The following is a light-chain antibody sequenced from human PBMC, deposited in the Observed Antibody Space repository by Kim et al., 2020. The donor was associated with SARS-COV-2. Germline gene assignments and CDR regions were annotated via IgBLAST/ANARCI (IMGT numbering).Light chain of an antibody. CDR3: QQYNVFPRT. Sequence: SASIGDSVTITCRASQDINNYLAWFQQRPGKAPKSLIFGASILQSGVPSRFSGSGSGTDFALTISSLQPEDFATYYCQQYNVFPRTFGQGTKLEI. J-gene: IGKJ2*02. CDR1: QDINNY. CDR2: GAS. V-gene: IGKV1-16*01.